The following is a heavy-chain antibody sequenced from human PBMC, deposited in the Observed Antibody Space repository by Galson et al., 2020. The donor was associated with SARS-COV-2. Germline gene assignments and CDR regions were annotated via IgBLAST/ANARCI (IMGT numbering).Heavy chain of an antibody. D-gene: IGHD6-19*01. V-gene: IGHV3-23*01. J-gene: IGHJ4*02. Sequence: TGGSLRLSCAASGFNFGSYAMSWVRQAPGKGLEWVSAISISGDGTYYADSVKGRFTISRDNSENTLYLQMNSLRAEDTAVYYCAKKAGSTGCFDFWGQGNLVTVSS. CDR2: ISISGDGT. CDR3: AKKAGSTGCFDF. CDR1: GFNFGSYA.